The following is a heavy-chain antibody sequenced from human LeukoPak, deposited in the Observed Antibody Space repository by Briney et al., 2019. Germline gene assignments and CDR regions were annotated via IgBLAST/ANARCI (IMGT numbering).Heavy chain of an antibody. CDR1: GFTFNNYA. CDR2: SSASGDSP. D-gene: IGHD3-10*01. V-gene: IGHV3-23*01. Sequence: PGGSLRLSCTASGFTFNNYAMSWVRQAPGKGLEWVSASSASGDSPYYADSVKGRFTISRDNSKNTLDLQMNSLGVEDTAVYYCAKGVFGSGSYREYFEQWGQGTLVTVSS. CDR3: AKGVFGSGSYREYFEQ. J-gene: IGHJ1*01.